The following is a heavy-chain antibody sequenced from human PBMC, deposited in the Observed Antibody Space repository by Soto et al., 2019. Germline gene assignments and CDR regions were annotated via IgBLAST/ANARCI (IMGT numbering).Heavy chain of an antibody. J-gene: IGHJ4*02. CDR1: GFTFSTYA. CDR3: AREILGRYFDY. CDR2: IRGSGGGT. V-gene: IGHV3-23*01. D-gene: IGHD3-9*01. Sequence: GGSLRLSCAASGFTFSTYAMRWVRQAPGKGLEWVSAIRGSGGGTYYADSVKGRFTISRDNSKNTLYPQMDSLRAEDTAVYYCAREILGRYFDYWGQGNMVTVSS.